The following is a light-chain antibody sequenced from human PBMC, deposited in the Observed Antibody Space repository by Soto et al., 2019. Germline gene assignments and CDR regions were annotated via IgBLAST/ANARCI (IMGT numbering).Light chain of an antibody. CDR3: CSYAGSYTFV. V-gene: IGLV2-11*01. J-gene: IGLJ1*01. Sequence: QSVLTQPRSVSGSPGQSVTISCSGTSSDVGGYSYVFWYQQRPGKAPKLMIYDVITRPSGVPDRFSGSKSGNTASLTISGLQAEDEADYFCCSYAGSYTFVFGTGTKVTVL. CDR1: SSDVGGYSY. CDR2: DVI.